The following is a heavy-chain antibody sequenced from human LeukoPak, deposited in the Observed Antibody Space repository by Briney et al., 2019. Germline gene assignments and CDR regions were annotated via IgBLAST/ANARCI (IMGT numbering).Heavy chain of an antibody. V-gene: IGHV4-30-4*08. Sequence: PSQTLSLTCTVSGGSISSGDYYLSWIRQPPGKGLEWIGYIYYSGSTYYNPSLKSRVTISVDTSKNQFSLKLSSVTAADTAVYYCARDVGSSGWYGGFTVAWGQGTLVTVSS. CDR3: ARDVGSSGWYGGFTVA. J-gene: IGHJ5*02. CDR1: GGSISSGDYY. CDR2: IYYSGST. D-gene: IGHD6-19*01.